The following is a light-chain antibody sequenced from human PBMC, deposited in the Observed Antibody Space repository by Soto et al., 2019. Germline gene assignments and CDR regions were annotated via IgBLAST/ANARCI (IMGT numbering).Light chain of an antibody. V-gene: IGKV3-15*01. Sequence: EIVLTQSPGTLSLSPGERATLSCRASQSVSNYLAWYQQKPGQAPRLFIYDTSTRATGIPARFSGGGSGTEFTLTISSLQSEDFAVYYCQQYNNWITFGQGTRLEIK. J-gene: IGKJ5*01. CDR1: QSVSNY. CDR2: DTS. CDR3: QQYNNWIT.